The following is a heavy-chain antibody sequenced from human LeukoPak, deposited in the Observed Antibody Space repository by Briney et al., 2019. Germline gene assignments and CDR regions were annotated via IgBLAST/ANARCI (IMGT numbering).Heavy chain of an antibody. D-gene: IGHD5-18*01. CDR2: SFPFFGTA. V-gene: IGHV1-69*13. CDR3: ARDLTYCEIQLVDYYYGMDV. CDR1: GGTFSSYA. J-gene: IGHJ6*02. Sequence: SVKVSCKASGGTFSSYAISWVRQAPGQGLEWMGGSFPFFGTANYAQQFHGRVTITADESPSTAYMELSSLRSEDTAVYYCARDLTYCEIQLVDYYYGMDVWGQGTTVTVSS.